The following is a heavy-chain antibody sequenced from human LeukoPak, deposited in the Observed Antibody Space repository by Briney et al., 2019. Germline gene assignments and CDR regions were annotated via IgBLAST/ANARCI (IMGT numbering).Heavy chain of an antibody. Sequence: PGGSLRLSCAASGFTFSSYWMHWVRQAPGKGLVWVSRIHSDGSSRKCADSVRGRFTISRDNAKKTLYLQMNSLRAEDTAVYFCARDDAAPGIIFDYWGQGTLVTVSS. CDR1: GFTFSSYW. CDR3: ARDDAAPGIIFDY. CDR2: IHSDGSSR. J-gene: IGHJ4*02. V-gene: IGHV3-74*03. D-gene: IGHD6-13*01.